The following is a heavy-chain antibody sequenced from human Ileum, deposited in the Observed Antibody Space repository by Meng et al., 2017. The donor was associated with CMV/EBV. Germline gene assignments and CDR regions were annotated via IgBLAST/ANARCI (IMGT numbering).Heavy chain of an antibody. D-gene: IGHD3-3*01. J-gene: IGHJ4*02. CDR2: INHGGSS. CDR3: ARASPQRRFLSY. Sequence: QGQLRQWGAGLLKPSGTLSLMCAVYRGSFSEYHWSWIRQPPGKGLEWIGEINHGGSSNYNPSLKSRVTISVDRSRNQVSLKLTSVTAADTAVYYCARASPQRRFLSYWGQGTLVTVSS. CDR1: RGSFSEYH. V-gene: IGHV4-34*01.